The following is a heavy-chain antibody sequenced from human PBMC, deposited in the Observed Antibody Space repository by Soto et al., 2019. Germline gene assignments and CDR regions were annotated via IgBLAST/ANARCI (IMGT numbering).Heavy chain of an antibody. J-gene: IGHJ4*02. CDR1: GYTFTSYY. Sequence: ASVKVSCKASGYTFTSYYMHWVRQAPGQGLEWMGIINPSGGSTSYAQKFQGRVTMTRDTSTSTVYMELSSLRSEDTAVYYCARVRIAAATRYYFDYWGQGTLVTVSS. CDR2: INPSGGST. V-gene: IGHV1-46*01. D-gene: IGHD6-13*01. CDR3: ARVRIAAATRYYFDY.